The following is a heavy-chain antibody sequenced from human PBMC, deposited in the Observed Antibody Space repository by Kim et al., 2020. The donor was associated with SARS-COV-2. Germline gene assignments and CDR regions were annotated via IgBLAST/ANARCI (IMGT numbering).Heavy chain of an antibody. CDR2: ISGSGGST. CDR1: GFTFSSYA. Sequence: GGSPRLSCAASGFTFSSYAMSWVRQAPGKGLEWVSDISGSGGSTYYADSVKGRFTISRDNSKNTLYLQMNSLRAEDTAVYYCAKGANARYFDWLSIPDWFDPWGQGTLVTVSS. V-gene: IGHV3-23*01. D-gene: IGHD3-9*01. J-gene: IGHJ5*02. CDR3: AKGANARYFDWLSIPDWFDP.